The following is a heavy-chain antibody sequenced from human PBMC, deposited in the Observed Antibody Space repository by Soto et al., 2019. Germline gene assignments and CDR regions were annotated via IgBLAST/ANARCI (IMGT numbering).Heavy chain of an antibody. Sequence: EVQLVQSGAEVKKPGESLKISCKGSGYSFTSYWIGWVRQMPGKGLEWMGIIYPGDSDTRYSPTFQGQVTISADKSISTAYLQWSSLKASDTAMYYCARHRSRSAEYNWFDPWGQGTLVTVSS. CDR2: IYPGDSDT. CDR3: ARHRSRSAEYNWFDP. V-gene: IGHV5-51*01. CDR1: GYSFTSYW. D-gene: IGHD3-10*01. J-gene: IGHJ5*02.